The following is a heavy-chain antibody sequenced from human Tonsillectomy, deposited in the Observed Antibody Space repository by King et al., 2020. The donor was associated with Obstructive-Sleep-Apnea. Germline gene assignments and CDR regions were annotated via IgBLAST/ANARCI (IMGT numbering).Heavy chain of an antibody. CDR2: IYYSGST. D-gene: IGHD4-17*01. Sequence: QLQESGPGLVKPSETLSLTCTVSGGSISSYYWSWIRQPPGKGLEWIGYIYYSGSTNYNPSLKSRVTISVDTSKNKFSLKLSPVTAADTAVYYCARERDYGDYVSYFDYWGQGTLVTVSS. CDR1: GGSISSYY. V-gene: IGHV4-59*01. J-gene: IGHJ4*02. CDR3: ARERDYGDYVSYFDY.